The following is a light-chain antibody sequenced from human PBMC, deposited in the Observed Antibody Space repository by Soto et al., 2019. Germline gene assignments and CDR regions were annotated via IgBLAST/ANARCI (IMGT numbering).Light chain of an antibody. Sequence: QSVITQPPSVSGAPGQRVTISCTGRRAKIGAAYNVDWYQQLPGTAPKLLIYGNNNRPSGVPARFSGSKSGTSASLAIAGLQAEDEGDYYCQSYDSSLSGYVFGTGTKVTVL. J-gene: IGLJ1*01. CDR3: QSYDSSLSGYV. CDR1: RAKIGAAYN. CDR2: GNN. V-gene: IGLV1-40*01.